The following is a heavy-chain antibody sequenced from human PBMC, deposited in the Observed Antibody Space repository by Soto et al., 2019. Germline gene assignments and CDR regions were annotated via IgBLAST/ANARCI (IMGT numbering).Heavy chain of an antibody. Sequence: EVQLLESGGGLVQPGGSLRLSCAASGFTFSSYAMSWVRQAPGKGLEWVSAISGSGGSTYYADSVKGRFTISRDNSKNTLYLQMYSLRAEDTAVYYCAKDHADGDYVGWFDPWGQGTLVTVSS. CDR1: GFTFSSYA. V-gene: IGHV3-23*01. CDR2: ISGSGGST. J-gene: IGHJ5*02. CDR3: AKDHADGDYVGWFDP. D-gene: IGHD4-17*01.